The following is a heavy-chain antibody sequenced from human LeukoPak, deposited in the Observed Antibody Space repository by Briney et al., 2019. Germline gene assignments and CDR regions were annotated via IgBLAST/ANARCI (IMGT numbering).Heavy chain of an antibody. CDR2: IIPILGIA. D-gene: IGHD2-2*02. CDR1: GGAFSSYA. J-gene: IGHJ6*02. Sequence: GASVKVSCKASGGAFSSYAISWVRQAPGQGLEWMGRIIPILGIANYAQKFQGRVTITADKSTSTAYMELSSLRSEDPAVYYCARVIVVVPAAIESGMDVWGQGTTVTVSS. V-gene: IGHV1-69*04. CDR3: ARVIVVVPAAIESGMDV.